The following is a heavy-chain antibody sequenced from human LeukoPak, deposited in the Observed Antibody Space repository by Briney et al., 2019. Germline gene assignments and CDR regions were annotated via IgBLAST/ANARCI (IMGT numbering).Heavy chain of an antibody. J-gene: IGHJ6*03. D-gene: IGHD2-8*01. Sequence: GSLRLSCAASGFTFSSYAMHWVRQPPGKGLEWIGEIYHSGGTNYNPSLKSRITISVDKSQNQFSLKVNSLTAADTAVYYCATNGYYCIDVWGKGTTVTVSS. CDR1: GFTFSSYA. CDR3: ATNGYYCIDV. V-gene: IGHV4-4*02. CDR2: IYHSGGT.